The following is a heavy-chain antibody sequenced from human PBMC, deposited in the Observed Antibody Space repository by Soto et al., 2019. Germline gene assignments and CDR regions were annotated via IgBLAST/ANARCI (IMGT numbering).Heavy chain of an antibody. Sequence: PGGSLRLSCVASGFTFSSYGMHRVRQAPGKGLEWVAVIWYDGSNKYYADSVKGRFTISRDNSKNTLYLQMNSLRAEDTAVYYCARDIEGLYYDFWSGIDYWGQGTLVTVSS. J-gene: IGHJ4*02. CDR2: IWYDGSNK. D-gene: IGHD3-3*01. V-gene: IGHV3-33*01. CDR1: GFTFSSYG. CDR3: ARDIEGLYYDFWSGIDY.